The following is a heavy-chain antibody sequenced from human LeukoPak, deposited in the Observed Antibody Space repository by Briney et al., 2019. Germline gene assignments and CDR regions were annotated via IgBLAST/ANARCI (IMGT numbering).Heavy chain of an antibody. CDR3: ARVPLDDSSRHYYPH. CDR1: GFTFSSYS. J-gene: IGHJ1*01. Sequence: PGGSLRLSCAASGFTFSSYSMNWVRQAPGKGLEWVSSISSSSSYIYYADSVKGRFTISRDNAKNSLYLQMNSLRAEDTAVYYCARVPLDDSSRHYYPHWGQGTLATVSS. V-gene: IGHV3-21*01. D-gene: IGHD3-10*01. CDR2: ISSSSSYI.